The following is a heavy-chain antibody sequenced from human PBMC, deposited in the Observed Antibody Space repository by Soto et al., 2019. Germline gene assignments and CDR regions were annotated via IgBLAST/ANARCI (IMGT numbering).Heavy chain of an antibody. CDR1: GFTFSGYG. J-gene: IGHJ6*02. CDR3: VKDGSSGWPYYYGMDV. CDR2: ISYDGSNK. Sequence: LRLSCAASGFTFSGYGMHWVRQAPGKGLEWVAVISYDGSNKYYADSVKGRFSISRDNSKNTLYLQMSSLRAEDTAVYYCVKDGSSGWPYYYGMDVWGQGTTVTVSS. D-gene: IGHD6-19*01. V-gene: IGHV3-30*18.